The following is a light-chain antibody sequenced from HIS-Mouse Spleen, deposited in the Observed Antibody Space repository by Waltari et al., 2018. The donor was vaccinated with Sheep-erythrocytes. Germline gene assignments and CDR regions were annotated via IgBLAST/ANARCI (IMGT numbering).Light chain of an antibody. CDR2: EGS. CDR1: RSDVGSYNL. J-gene: IGLJ3*02. Sequence: QSALPQPASVSGSPGQSITISCTGTRSDVGSYNLVSWYQQHPGKAPKLMIYEGSKRPSGVSNRFSGSKSGNTASLTISGLQAEDEADYYCCSYAGSSTPWVFGGGTKLTVL. CDR3: CSYAGSSTPWV. V-gene: IGLV2-23*01.